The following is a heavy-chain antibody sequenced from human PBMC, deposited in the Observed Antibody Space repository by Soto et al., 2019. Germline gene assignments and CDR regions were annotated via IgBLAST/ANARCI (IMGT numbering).Heavy chain of an antibody. D-gene: IGHD2-15*01. V-gene: IGHV1-18*01. CDR1: GCTFTNYG. Sequence: ASLKVSCNPSGCTFTNYGISCVRQAPGQGLEWMGWISAYNDDTSYAQKFQGRVTMTRDTSTSTVYMELSSLRSEDTAVYYCARASLRVSALDYWGQGTLVTVSS. J-gene: IGHJ4*02. CDR2: ISAYNDDT. CDR3: ARASLRVSALDY.